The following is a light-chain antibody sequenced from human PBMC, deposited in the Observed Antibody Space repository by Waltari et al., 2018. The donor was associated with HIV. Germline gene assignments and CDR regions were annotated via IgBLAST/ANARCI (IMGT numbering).Light chain of an antibody. CDR3: QAWYKTFNV. Sequence: SYHLYQPPSVSVSPGRTVNITCSGSRFRDKFVCWYQQKPGHSPILLIYQDFKRPSGIPERFSASNIGYVATLTINGAQTIDEADYYCQAWYKTFNVFGTGTAVTV. J-gene: IGLJ1*01. V-gene: IGLV3-1*01. CDR1: RFRDKF. CDR2: QDF.